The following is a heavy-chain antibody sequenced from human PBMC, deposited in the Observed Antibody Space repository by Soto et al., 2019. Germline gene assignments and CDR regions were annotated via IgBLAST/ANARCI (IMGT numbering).Heavy chain of an antibody. CDR3: AKATTNGGSVNPFDS. CDR1: GFRFVNYA. J-gene: IGHJ4*02. D-gene: IGHD1-7*01. CDR2: LSGSGTST. Sequence: GGSLRLSCAASGFRFVNYAMNLVRQAPGKGLEWVSGLSGSGTSTYYADSVKGRFTISRDNSRDTLFLQMNSLTADDTDVYYCAKATTNGGSVNPFDSWGQGALVTVSS. V-gene: IGHV3-23*01.